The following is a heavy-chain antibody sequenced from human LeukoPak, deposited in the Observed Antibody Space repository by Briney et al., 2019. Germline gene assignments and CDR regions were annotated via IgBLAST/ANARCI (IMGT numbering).Heavy chain of an antibody. J-gene: IGHJ4*02. Sequence: NPSETLSLTCAVYGGSFSGYYWSWIRQPPGKGLEWIGEINHSGSTNYNPSLKSRVTISVDTSKNQFSLKLSSVTAADTAVYYCAGGIVGALDYWGQGTLVTVSS. CDR1: GGSFSGYY. CDR2: INHSGST. D-gene: IGHD1-26*01. CDR3: AGGIVGALDY. V-gene: IGHV4-34*01.